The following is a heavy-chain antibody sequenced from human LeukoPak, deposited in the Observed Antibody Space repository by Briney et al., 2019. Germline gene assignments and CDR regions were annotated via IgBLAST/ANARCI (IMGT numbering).Heavy chain of an antibody. CDR1: GFTFSSYA. D-gene: IGHD3-22*01. CDR2: ISGSGGST. Sequence: HPGASLRLSCAASGFTFSSYAMSWVRQAPGKGLEWVSAISGSGGSTYYADSVKGRFTISRDNSKNTLYLQMNSLRAEDTAVYYCAKDLLYYYDSSGSCDYWDQGTLVTVSS. J-gene: IGHJ4*02. V-gene: IGHV3-23*01. CDR3: AKDLLYYYDSSGSCDY.